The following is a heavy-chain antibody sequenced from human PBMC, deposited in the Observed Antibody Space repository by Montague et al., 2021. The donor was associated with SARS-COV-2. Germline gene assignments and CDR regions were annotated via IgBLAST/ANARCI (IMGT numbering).Heavy chain of an antibody. J-gene: IGHJ5*02. D-gene: IGHD3-10*01. CDR3: ARREDYYGSGSYPT. Sequence: YNPSLKSRVTISVDTSKNQFSLKLSSVTAADTAVYYCARREDYYGSGSYPTWGQGTRVNV. V-gene: IGHV4-39*01.